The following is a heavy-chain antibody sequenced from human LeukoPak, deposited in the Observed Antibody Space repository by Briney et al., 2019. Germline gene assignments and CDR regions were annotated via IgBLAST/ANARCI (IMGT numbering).Heavy chain of an antibody. CDR3: ARENIAAIDY. CDR1: GGSISSSSYY. J-gene: IGHJ4*02. V-gene: IGHV4-61*01. CDR2: IYYSGST. D-gene: IGHD6-13*01. Sequence: PSETLSLTCTVSGGSISSSSYYWGWIRQPPGKGLEWIGYIYYSGSTNYNPSLKSRVTISVDTSKNQFSLKLSSVTAADTAVYYCARENIAAIDYWGQGTLVTVSS.